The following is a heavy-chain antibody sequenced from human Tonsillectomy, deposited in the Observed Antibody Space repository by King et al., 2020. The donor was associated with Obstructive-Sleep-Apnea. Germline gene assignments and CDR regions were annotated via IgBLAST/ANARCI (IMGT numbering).Heavy chain of an antibody. J-gene: IGHJ6*02. CDR2: ISFDGSNE. Sequence: VQLVESGGGVVQPGRSLRLSCAASGFTFSSYAMHWVRQAPGKGLEWVAVISFDGSNEYYADSVKGRLTISSDNSKNTLYLQMNSLRAEDTAVYYCARDKGGDYNYYYYGMDVWGQGTTVTVSS. V-gene: IGHV3-30-3*01. D-gene: IGHD4-17*01. CDR1: GFTFSSYA. CDR3: ARDKGGDYNYYYYGMDV.